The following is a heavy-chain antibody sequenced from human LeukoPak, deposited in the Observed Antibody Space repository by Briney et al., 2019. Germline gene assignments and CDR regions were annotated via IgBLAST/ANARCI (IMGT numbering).Heavy chain of an antibody. V-gene: IGHV3-48*03. CDR3: ARLDYGDYLGY. J-gene: IGHJ4*02. CDR2: ISSSGSTV. CDR1: GFTFSSYE. D-gene: IGHD4-17*01. Sequence: GGSLRLSCAASGFTFSSYEMNWVRLAPGKGLEWVSYISSSGSTVYYADSVKGRFTISRDNAKNSLYLQMNSLRAEDTAVYYCARLDYGDYLGYWGQGTLVTVSS.